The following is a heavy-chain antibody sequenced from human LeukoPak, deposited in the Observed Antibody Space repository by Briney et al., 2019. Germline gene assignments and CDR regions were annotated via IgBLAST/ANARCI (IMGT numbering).Heavy chain of an antibody. CDR3: AREFVGARPEAIDY. D-gene: IGHD6-6*01. CDR2: IIPILGIA. CDR1: GGTFSSYA. V-gene: IGHV1-69*04. Sequence: VASVKVSCKASGGTFSSYAISWVRQAPGQVLEWMGRIIPILGIANYAQKFQGRVTITADKSTSTAYMELSSLRSEDTAVYYCAREFVGARPEAIDYWGQGTLATVSS. J-gene: IGHJ4*02.